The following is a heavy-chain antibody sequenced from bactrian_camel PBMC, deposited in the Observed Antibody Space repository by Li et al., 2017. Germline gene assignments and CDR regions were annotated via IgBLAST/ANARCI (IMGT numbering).Heavy chain of an antibody. CDR2: ISPGGSAT. V-gene: IGHV3S40*01. J-gene: IGHJ6*01. CDR1: GTTDGGYC. D-gene: IGHD4*01. Sequence: VQLVESGGGSVQAGGSLNLSCVASGTTDGGYCLGWIRQRPGKEREGVAAISPGGSATDYADFVRGRFTISHDVAKSTVYLQMSSLKPEDTAMYYCAADCFAGTTIAPVDSGVWGQGTQVTVS. CDR3: AADCFAGTTIAPVDSGV.